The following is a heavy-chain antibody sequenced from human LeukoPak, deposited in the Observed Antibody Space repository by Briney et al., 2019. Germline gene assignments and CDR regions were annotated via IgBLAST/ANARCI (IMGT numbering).Heavy chain of an antibody. Sequence: GGSLRLSCAASGFTFSSYSMNWVRQAPGKGLEWVANIKEDGSEKYYVDSMKGRFTISRDNAKNSLYLQMNSLRAEDTAVYYCARDFDYMFQYWGQGTLVTVSS. J-gene: IGHJ1*01. V-gene: IGHV3-7*01. D-gene: IGHD3-9*01. CDR3: ARDFDYMFQY. CDR2: IKEDGSEK. CDR1: GFTFSSYS.